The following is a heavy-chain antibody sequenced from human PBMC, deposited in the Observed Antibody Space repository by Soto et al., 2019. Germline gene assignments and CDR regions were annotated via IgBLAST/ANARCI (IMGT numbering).Heavy chain of an antibody. CDR1: GYPITGHH. V-gene: IGHV1-18*04. J-gene: IGHJ3*02. Sequence: ASVKVSFKASGYPITGHHMNCVRQAPGQGPEWMGWISAYNGNTNYAQKLQGRVTMTTDTSTSTAYMELRSLRSDDTAVYYCARAGLYYDFWSGYYNPPFDIWGQGTMVTVSS. CDR3: ARAGLYYDFWSGYYNPPFDI. CDR2: ISAYNGNT. D-gene: IGHD3-3*01.